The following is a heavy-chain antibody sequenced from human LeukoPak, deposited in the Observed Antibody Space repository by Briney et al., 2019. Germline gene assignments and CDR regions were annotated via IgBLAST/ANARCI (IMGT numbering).Heavy chain of an antibody. Sequence: GGSLRLSCAASGFTFSSYSMNWVRQAPGKGLEWVSSISSSSSYIYYADSVKGRFTISRDNAKNSLYLQMNSPRDEDTAVYYCARAHDYYASSGPFDYWGQGTLVTVSS. D-gene: IGHD3-22*01. CDR2: ISSSSSYI. J-gene: IGHJ4*02. CDR3: ARAHDYYASSGPFDY. CDR1: GFTFSSYS. V-gene: IGHV3-21*01.